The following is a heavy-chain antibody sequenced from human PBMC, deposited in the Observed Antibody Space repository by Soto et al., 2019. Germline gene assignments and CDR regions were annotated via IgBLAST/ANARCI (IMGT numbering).Heavy chain of an antibody. V-gene: IGHV4-4*07. D-gene: IGHD6-13*01. CDR2: IHATENT. J-gene: IGHJ4*02. CDR1: GDSISSYY. CDR3: ARALTSAAGPYFDY. Sequence: PSETLSLTCTVSGDSISSYYWSWIRQPAGKGMEWIGRIHATENTNYNPSLRSRVTMSVDTSNNQFSLKLTSLTAADTAVYYCARALTSAAGPYFDYWGQGTLVTVSS.